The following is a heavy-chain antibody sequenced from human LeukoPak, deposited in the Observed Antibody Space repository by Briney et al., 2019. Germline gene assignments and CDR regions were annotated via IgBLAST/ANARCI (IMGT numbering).Heavy chain of an antibody. CDR1: GFTFDDYG. CDR3: ARGGSGIAAAGTSEYNFDY. D-gene: IGHD6-13*01. J-gene: IGHJ4*02. CDR2: INWNGGST. V-gene: IGHV3-20*04. Sequence: GGSLRLSCAASGFTFDDYGMSWVRQAPGKGLEWVSGINWNGGSTGYADSVKGRFTISRDNAKNSLYLQMNSLRAEDTALYYCARGGSGIAAAGTSEYNFDYWGQGTLVTVSS.